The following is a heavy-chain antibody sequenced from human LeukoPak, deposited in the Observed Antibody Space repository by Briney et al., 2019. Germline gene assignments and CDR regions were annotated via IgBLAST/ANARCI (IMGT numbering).Heavy chain of an antibody. CDR2: ISGSGGST. Sequence: GGSLRLSCAASGFTFSSYAMSWVRQAPGKGLEWVSAISGSGGSTYYADSVKGRFTISRDNSKNTLYLQMNSLRAEDTAVYYCAKGVLRFLEWLRRTDDAFDIRGQGTMVTVSS. D-gene: IGHD3-3*01. J-gene: IGHJ3*02. CDR3: AKGVLRFLEWLRRTDDAFDI. CDR1: GFTFSSYA. V-gene: IGHV3-23*01.